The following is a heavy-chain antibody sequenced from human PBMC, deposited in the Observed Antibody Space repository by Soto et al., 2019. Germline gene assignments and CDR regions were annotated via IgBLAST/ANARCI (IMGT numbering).Heavy chain of an antibody. Sequence: SVKVSCKASGFTFTSSAVQWVRQARGQRLEGIGWVVVGSGNTNYAQKFQERVTITRDMSTSTAYMELSSLRSEDTAVYYCAAALGSEVYYYYGMDGWGERTPVTVSS. CDR1: GFTFTSSA. CDR2: VVVGSGNT. CDR3: AAALGSEVYYYYGMDG. V-gene: IGHV1-58*01. D-gene: IGHD5-12*01. J-gene: IGHJ6*04.